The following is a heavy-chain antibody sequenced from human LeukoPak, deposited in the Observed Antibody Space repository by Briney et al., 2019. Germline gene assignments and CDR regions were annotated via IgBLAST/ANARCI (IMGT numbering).Heavy chain of an antibody. CDR3: ARGNYYDSSGFDY. CDR1: GGSISSGDYY. CDR2: IYYSGST. Sequence: SQTLSLTCTVSGGSISSGDYYWSWIRQPPGKGLEWIGYIYYSGSTYYNPSLKSRVTISVNTSKNQFSLKLSSVTAADTAVYYCARGNYYDSSGFDYWGQGTLVTVS. J-gene: IGHJ4*02. V-gene: IGHV4-30-4*01. D-gene: IGHD3-22*01.